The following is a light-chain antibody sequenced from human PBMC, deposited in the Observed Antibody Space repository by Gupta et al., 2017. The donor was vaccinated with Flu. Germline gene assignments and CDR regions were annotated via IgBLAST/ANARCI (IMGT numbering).Light chain of an antibody. V-gene: IGKV2-28*01. CDR1: RSPRQIVRYNY. J-gene: IGKJ1*01. CDR3: KQSLQTPQT. Sequence: DTLCVPPTDTATPCRSPRQIVRYNYLAWYLQKPGQAPQLLIYGASNRASGVPDRFSGSGSKTIFTLKISRVETEDVAVYYCKQSLQTPQTFGQGTKVEIK. CDR2: GAS.